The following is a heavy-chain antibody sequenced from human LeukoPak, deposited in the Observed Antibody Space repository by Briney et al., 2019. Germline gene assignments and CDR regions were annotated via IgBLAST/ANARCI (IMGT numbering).Heavy chain of an antibody. CDR2: IGAYNGNT. J-gene: IGHJ4*02. CDR1: GYTFTSYG. D-gene: IGHD2-2*01. Sequence: ASVKVSCKASGYTFTSYGISWVRQAPGQGLEWMRWIGAYNGNTNYAQKLQGRVTMTTDTSTSTAYMELRSLRSDDTAVYYCARAYRSSTSCPPTKYWGQGTLVTVSS. CDR3: ARAYRSSTSCPPTKY. V-gene: IGHV1-18*01.